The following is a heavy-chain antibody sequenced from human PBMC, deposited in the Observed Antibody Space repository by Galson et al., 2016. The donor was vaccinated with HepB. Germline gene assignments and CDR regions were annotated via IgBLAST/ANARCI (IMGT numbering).Heavy chain of an antibody. CDR2: IIVGSGTT. J-gene: IGHJ6*02. CDR1: GFTFTRSS. Sequence: SVKVSCKASGFTFTRSSVQWVRQARGQRLEWIGWIIVGSGTTRYLEKLQERVTITRDMSTRIAYMELSSLRYDDTAVYYCAAGLMTTENTVDGMDVGGQGTTVTVSS. CDR3: AAGLMTTENTVDGMDV. D-gene: IGHD4-17*01. V-gene: IGHV1-58*01.